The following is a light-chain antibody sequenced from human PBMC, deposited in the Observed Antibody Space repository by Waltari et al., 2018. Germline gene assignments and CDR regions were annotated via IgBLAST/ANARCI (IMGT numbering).Light chain of an antibody. CDR3: QQYDDVPIT. Sequence: DIQMTQSPASLSASVGDRVDITCQATRDITNFLSWFQQKSGRTPRLLIYEASILDTGVPSGFSGRGSGTHFTLTINDVQPEDSATYFCQQYDDVPITFGQVTRLDI. V-gene: IGKV1-33*01. CDR2: EAS. CDR1: RDITNF. J-gene: IGKJ5*01.